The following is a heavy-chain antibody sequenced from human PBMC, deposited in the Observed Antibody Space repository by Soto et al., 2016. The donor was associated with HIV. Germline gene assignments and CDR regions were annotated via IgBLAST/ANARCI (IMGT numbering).Heavy chain of an antibody. CDR3: ARDSSRGYSYGYG. Sequence: EVQLVETGGGLIQPGGSLRLSCAASGFTVSSNYMSWVRQAPGKGLEWVSVIYSGGSTYYADPVKGRFTISRDNSKNTLYLQMNSLRAEDTAVYYCARDSSRGYSYGYGWGQGTLVTVSS. J-gene: IGHJ4*02. D-gene: IGHD5-18*01. CDR2: IYSGGST. V-gene: IGHV3-53*02. CDR1: GFTVSSNY.